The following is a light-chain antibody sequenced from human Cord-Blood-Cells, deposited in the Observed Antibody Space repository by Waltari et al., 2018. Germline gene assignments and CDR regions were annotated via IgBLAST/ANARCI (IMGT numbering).Light chain of an antibody. CDR2: EVS. CDR3: CSYAGSSTLV. V-gene: IGLV2-23*02. J-gene: IGLJ2*01. Sequence: QSALTQPASVSGSPGQSITISCTGTSSDVGSYNLVSWYQQHPGTAPKLMIYEVSKRPSGVSNRCSGSKSGNTASLTISGLQAEDEADYYCCSYAGSSTLVFGGGTKLTVL. CDR1: SSDVGSYNL.